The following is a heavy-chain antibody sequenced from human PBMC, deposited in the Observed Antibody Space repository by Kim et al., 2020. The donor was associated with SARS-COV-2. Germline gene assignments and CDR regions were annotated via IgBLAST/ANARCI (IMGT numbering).Heavy chain of an antibody. J-gene: IGHJ6*02. CDR2: INHSGST. D-gene: IGHD2-15*01. V-gene: IGHV4-34*01. CDR1: GGSFSGYY. CDR3: ARRGRGIVVAGRMDV. Sequence: SETLSLTCAVYGGSFSGYYWSWIRQPPGKGLEWIGEINHSGSTNYNPSLKSRVTISVDTSKNQFSLKLSSVTAADTAVYYCARRGRGIVVAGRMDVWGQGTTVTVSS.